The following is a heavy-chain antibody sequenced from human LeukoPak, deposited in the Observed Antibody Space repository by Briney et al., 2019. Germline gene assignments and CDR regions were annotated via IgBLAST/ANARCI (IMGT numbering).Heavy chain of an antibody. CDR2: ISSNGGST. D-gene: IGHD4-17*01. Sequence: GGSLRLSCSASGFTFSSYAMHWVRQAPGKGLEYVSAISSNGGSTYYADSVKGRFTISRDNPKNTLYLQMSSLRAEDTAVYYCVKAMGTTVTLPFDYWGQGTLVTVSS. J-gene: IGHJ4*02. CDR1: GFTFSSYA. CDR3: VKAMGTTVTLPFDY. V-gene: IGHV3-64D*09.